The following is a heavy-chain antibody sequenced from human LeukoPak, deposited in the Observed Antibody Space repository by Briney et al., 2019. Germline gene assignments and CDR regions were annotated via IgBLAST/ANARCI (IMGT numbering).Heavy chain of an antibody. D-gene: IGHD3-16*01. CDR2: IKSKTDGGTT. V-gene: IGHV3-15*01. J-gene: IGHJ4*02. CDR3: TTVKGAAGTFGYYFDY. Sequence: GGSLRLSCAASGFTFSNAWMSWVRQAPGKGLEWVGRIKSKTDGGTTDDAAPVKGRFTISRDDSKNTLYPQMNSLKTEDTAVYYCTTVKGAAGTFGYYFDYWGQGTLVTVSS. CDR1: GFTFSNAW.